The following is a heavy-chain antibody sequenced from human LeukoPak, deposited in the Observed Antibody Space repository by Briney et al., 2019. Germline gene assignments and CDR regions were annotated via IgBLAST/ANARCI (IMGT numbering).Heavy chain of an antibody. Sequence: SVKVSCKASGGTFSSYAISWVRQAPGQGLEWMGGIIPIFGTANYAQKFQGRVTITADKSTSTAYMELSSLRSEDTAVYYCARGRVGASNAFDIWGQGTMVTVSS. V-gene: IGHV1-69*06. D-gene: IGHD1-26*01. CDR2: IIPIFGTA. CDR1: GGTFSSYA. CDR3: ARGRVGASNAFDI. J-gene: IGHJ3*02.